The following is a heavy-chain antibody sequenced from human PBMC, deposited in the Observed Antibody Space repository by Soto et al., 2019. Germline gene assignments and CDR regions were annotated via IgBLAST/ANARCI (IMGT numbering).Heavy chain of an antibody. CDR2: IAYDGRNK. CDR1: GFTFSSYA. J-gene: IGHJ4*02. V-gene: IGHV3-30*04. D-gene: IGHD1-1*01. CDR3: ARELERVFDY. Sequence: QVQLVESGGGVVQPGRSLRLSCAASGFTFSSYAMHWVRQAPGKGREWVAVIAYDGRNKYYADSVKGRFTISRDNSKNTLYLQMNSLRIEDTAVYYCARELERVFDYWGQGTLVTVSS.